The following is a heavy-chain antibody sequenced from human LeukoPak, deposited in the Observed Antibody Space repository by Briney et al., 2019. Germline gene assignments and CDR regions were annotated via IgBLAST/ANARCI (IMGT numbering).Heavy chain of an antibody. CDR1: GGSISSSSYY. CDR2: IYYSGST. D-gene: IGHD3-22*01. J-gene: IGHJ4*02. CDR3: ASAHYDSSGYYFDY. Sequence: PSETLSLTCTVSGGSISSSSYYWGWIRQPPGKGLEWIGSIYYSGSTYYSPSLKSRVTISVDTSKNQFSLKLSSVTAADTAVYYCASAHYDSSGYYFDYWGQGTLVTVSS. V-gene: IGHV4-39*07.